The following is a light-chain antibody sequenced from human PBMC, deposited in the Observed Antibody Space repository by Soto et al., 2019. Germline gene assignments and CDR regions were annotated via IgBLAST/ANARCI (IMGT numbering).Light chain of an antibody. CDR3: QSYYSRLIYV. CDR2: GNS. Sequence: QSVLTQPPSVSGAPGQRVTISCTGSSSNIGAGYDVHWYQQLPGTAPKLLIYGNSNRPSGVPDRFSGSKSGTSASLAITGLQAEDDADYYCQSYYSRLIYVSGTGTKVTVL. CDR1: SSNIGAGYD. J-gene: IGLJ1*01. V-gene: IGLV1-40*01.